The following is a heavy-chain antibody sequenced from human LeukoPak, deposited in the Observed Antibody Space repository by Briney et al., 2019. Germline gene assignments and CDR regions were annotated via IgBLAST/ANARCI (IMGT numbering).Heavy chain of an antibody. D-gene: IGHD5-12*01. V-gene: IGHV3-30-3*01. CDR1: GFTFSTYA. CDR2: VSDDGTSK. Sequence: GGSLRLSCVTSGFTFSTYAMHWVRQAPGKGLEWLAVVSDDGTSKYYADSVKGRFTISRDNSKNTLYLQMNSLRTEDTSVYYCAKDLMGYSGAFLDVWGKGTTVTVS. J-gene: IGHJ6*03. CDR3: AKDLMGYSGAFLDV.